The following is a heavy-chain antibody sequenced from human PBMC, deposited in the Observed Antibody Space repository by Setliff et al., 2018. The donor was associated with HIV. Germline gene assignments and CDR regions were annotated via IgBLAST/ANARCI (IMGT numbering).Heavy chain of an antibody. D-gene: IGHD6-13*01. CDR3: ARGLPADGYAFDL. CDR1: GYRFSSYG. V-gene: IGHV1-18*01. CDR2: INVHNGDT. Sequence: GASVKVSCKASGYRFSSYGITWVRHAPGQGLEWMGWINVHNGDTKFAQRFQDGLTMTTDTSTTTAYMDLRSLRSDDTAVYYCARGLPADGYAFDLWGQGTMVTVSS. J-gene: IGHJ3*01.